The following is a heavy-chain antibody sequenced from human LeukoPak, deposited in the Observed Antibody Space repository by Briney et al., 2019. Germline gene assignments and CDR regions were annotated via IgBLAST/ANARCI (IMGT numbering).Heavy chain of an antibody. J-gene: IGHJ5*02. CDR2: INPNSGGT. CDR3: ARAQSILSSNWFDP. D-gene: IGHD2-15*01. V-gene: IGHV1-2*02. Sequence: ASVTVSCKASGYTFTGYYMHWVRQAPGQGLEWMGWINPNSGGTNYAQKFQCRVTMTRATAITTAYLELSRLRSDDTAVYYCARAQSILSSNWFDPWGQGTLVTVSS. CDR1: GYTFTGYY.